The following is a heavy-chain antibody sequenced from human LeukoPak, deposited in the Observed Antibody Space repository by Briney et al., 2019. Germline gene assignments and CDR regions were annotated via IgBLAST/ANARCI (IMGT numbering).Heavy chain of an antibody. V-gene: IGHV7-4-1*02. Sequence: ASVTVSCKASGYTLISYAMNWVRQAPGQGLEWMGWINTDTGNPTYAQGFAGRFVFSLDTSVSTAYLQMSSLKAEDTAVYYCARGQLYCTNGVCYRYHFDYWGQGTLVTVSS. CDR2: INTDTGNP. D-gene: IGHD2-8*01. J-gene: IGHJ4*02. CDR3: ARGQLYCTNGVCYRYHFDY. CDR1: GYTLISYA.